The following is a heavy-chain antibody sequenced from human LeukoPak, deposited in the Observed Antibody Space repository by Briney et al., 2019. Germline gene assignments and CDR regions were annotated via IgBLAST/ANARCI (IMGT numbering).Heavy chain of an antibody. V-gene: IGHV4-39*07. CDR2: IYHSGST. CDR1: GGSISSSSYY. Sequence: SETLSLTCTVSGGSISSSSYYWGWIRQHPGKGLEWIGYIYHSGSTYYNPSVKSRVTISVDRSKNQFSLKLSSVTAADTAVYYCARSSRAAYDSSGYYYGYFQHWGQGTLVTVSS. CDR3: ARSSRAAYDSSGYYYGYFQH. D-gene: IGHD3-22*01. J-gene: IGHJ1*01.